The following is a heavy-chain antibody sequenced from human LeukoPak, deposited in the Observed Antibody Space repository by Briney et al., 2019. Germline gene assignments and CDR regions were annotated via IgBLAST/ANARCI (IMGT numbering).Heavy chain of an antibody. D-gene: IGHD3-10*01. Sequence: AASVKVSCKASGYTFTSYYMHWVRQAPGQGLEWMGIINPSGGGISYAQKFQGRVTMTRDTSTSTVYMELSSLISEDTALYYCARSDDSHGSDYWGQGTLVTVSS. J-gene: IGHJ4*02. CDR3: ARSDDSHGSDY. CDR1: GYTFTSYY. V-gene: IGHV1-46*01. CDR2: INPSGGGI.